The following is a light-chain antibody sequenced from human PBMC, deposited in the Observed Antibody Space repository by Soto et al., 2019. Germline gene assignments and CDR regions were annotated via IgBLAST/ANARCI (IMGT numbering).Light chain of an antibody. V-gene: IGLV2-14*01. CDR1: SSDVGGYNY. CDR3: SSYTSILGG. Sequence: QSVLTQPASVSGSPGQSITISCTGTSSDVGGYNYVSWYQQHPGKAPKLMIYEVSNRPSGVSNRFSRSKSGNTASLTISGLQAEDEADYYCSSYTSILGGFGTGTKVTV. J-gene: IGLJ1*01. CDR2: EVS.